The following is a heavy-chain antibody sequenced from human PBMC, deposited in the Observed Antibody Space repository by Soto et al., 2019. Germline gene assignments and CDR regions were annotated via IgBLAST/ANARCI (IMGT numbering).Heavy chain of an antibody. CDR3: ARGDPYYGMDV. J-gene: IGHJ6*02. V-gene: IGHV3-30*03. CDR1: AFTFGNYW. Sequence: GSLRLSCAASAFTFGNYWMSWVRQAPGKGQEWVAVISYDGSNKHYADSVKGRFTISRDNSKNTLYLEMNSLRGEDTAVYSCARGDPYYGMDVWGQGTTVTVSS. CDR2: ISYDGSNK.